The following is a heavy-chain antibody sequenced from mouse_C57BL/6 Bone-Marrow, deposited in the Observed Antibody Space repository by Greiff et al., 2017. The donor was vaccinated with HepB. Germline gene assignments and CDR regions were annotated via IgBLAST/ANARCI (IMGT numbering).Heavy chain of an antibody. D-gene: IGHD1-1*01. Sequence: QVHVKQPGAELVKPGASVKLSCKASGYTFTSYWMQWVKQRPGQGLEWIGEIDHSDSYTNYNQKFKGKATLTVDTSSSTAYMQLSSLTSEDSAVYYCARITTVDYFDYWGQGTTLTVSS. J-gene: IGHJ2*01. V-gene: IGHV1-50*01. CDR2: IDHSDSYT. CDR1: GYTFTSYW. CDR3: ARITTVDYFDY.